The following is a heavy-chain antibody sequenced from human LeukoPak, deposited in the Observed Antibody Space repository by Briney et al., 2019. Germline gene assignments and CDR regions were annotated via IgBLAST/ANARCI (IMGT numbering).Heavy chain of an antibody. J-gene: IGHJ6*03. Sequence: PSETLSLTCTVSGGSTSSSSYYWGWIRQPPGKGLEWIGSIYYSGSTYYNPSLKRRVTISVDTSKNQFSLKLSSVTAADTAVYYCARRLGSAPYYYYYYMDVWGKGTTVTVSS. CDR1: GGSTSSSSYY. D-gene: IGHD2-15*01. CDR3: ARRLGSAPYYYYYYMDV. V-gene: IGHV4-39*01. CDR2: IYYSGST.